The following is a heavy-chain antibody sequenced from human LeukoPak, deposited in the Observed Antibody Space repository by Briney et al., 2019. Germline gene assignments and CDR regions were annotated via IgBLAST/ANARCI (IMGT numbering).Heavy chain of an antibody. D-gene: IGHD4-17*01. CDR1: GGSISSSSSY. CDR3: ARDGTLRPPGVFDY. J-gene: IGHJ4*02. CDR2: ISSSSYI. Sequence: ETLSLTCTVSGGSISSSSSYWGWVRQAPGKGLEWVSSISSSSYIYYADSVKGRFTISRDNAKNSLYLQMNSLRAEDTAVYYCARDGTLRPPGVFDYWGQGTLVTVSS. V-gene: IGHV3-69-1*01.